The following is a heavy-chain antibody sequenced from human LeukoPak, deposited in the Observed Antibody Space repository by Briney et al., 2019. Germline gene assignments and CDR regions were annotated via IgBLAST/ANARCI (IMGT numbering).Heavy chain of an antibody. CDR1: GGSISSYY. CDR2: IYYSGST. J-gene: IGHJ5*02. Sequence: SETLSLTCTVSGGSISSYYWSWIRQPPGKGLEWIGYIYYSGSTNYNPSLKSRVTISVDTSKNRFSLKLSSVTAADTAVYYCASVFNSGSYYEGNWFDPWGQGTLVTVSS. D-gene: IGHD1-26*01. CDR3: ASVFNSGSYYEGNWFDP. V-gene: IGHV4-59*08.